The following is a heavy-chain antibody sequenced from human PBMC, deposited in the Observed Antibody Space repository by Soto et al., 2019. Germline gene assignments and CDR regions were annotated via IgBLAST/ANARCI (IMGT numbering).Heavy chain of an antibody. V-gene: IGHV1-3*01. Sequence: GASVKVSCKASGYTFTSYAMHWVRQAPGQRLEWMGWINAGNGNTKYSQKFQGRVTITRDTSASTAYMELSSLRSEDTAVYYCAREPRRHRGFSGYDPLSNYYYYGMDVWGKGTTVTVSS. CDR3: AREPRRHRGFSGYDPLSNYYYYGMDV. CDR2: INAGNGNT. D-gene: IGHD5-12*01. J-gene: IGHJ6*04. CDR1: GYTFTSYA.